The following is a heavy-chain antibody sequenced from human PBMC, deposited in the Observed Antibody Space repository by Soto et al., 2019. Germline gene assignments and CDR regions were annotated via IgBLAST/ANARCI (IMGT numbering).Heavy chain of an antibody. J-gene: IGHJ5*02. CDR2: INSSGST. V-gene: IGHV4-39*01. Sequence: ILSLTCTVSGGSFGSSAYYWGWIRRAPGKGLEWIGSINSSGSTFSNPSLKSRVTLSVDTSKNQFSLKLTSVTAADTALYYCSRRAPEGFDPWGQGTLVTVSS. CDR1: GGSFGSSAYY. CDR3: SRRAPEGFDP.